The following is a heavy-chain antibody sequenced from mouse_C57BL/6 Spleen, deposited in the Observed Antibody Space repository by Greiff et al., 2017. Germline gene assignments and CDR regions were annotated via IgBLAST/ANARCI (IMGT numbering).Heavy chain of an antibody. V-gene: IGHV1-53*01. CDR3: ARNSGGDDYDRDFDY. J-gene: IGHJ2*01. Sequence: QVQLQQPGTELVKPGASVKLSCKASGYTFTSYWMHWVKQRPGQGLEWIGNINPSNGGTNYNEKFKSKATLTVDKSSSTAYMQLSSLTSEDSAVYYWARNSGGDDYDRDFDYWGQGTTLTVSS. CDR1: GYTFTSYW. CDR2: INPSNGGT. D-gene: IGHD2-4*01.